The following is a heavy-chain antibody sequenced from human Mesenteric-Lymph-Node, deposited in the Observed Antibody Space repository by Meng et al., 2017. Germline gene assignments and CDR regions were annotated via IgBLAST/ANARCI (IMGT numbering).Heavy chain of an antibody. J-gene: IGHJ4*02. D-gene: IGHD3-22*01. Sequence: GESLKISCAASGFTLSDCAMSWVRQAPGQGLEWVSTITVGDYWANYADSVKGRFTISRDNSKNSLYLQMHSLRAEDTAVYYCAKKTVGSGYQPFDYWGQGTLVTGAS. CDR1: GFTLSDCA. CDR3: AKKTVGSGYQPFDY. V-gene: IGHV3-23*01. CDR2: ITVGDYWA.